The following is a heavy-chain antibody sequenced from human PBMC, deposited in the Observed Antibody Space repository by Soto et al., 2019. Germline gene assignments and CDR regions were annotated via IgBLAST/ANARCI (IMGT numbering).Heavy chain of an antibody. V-gene: IGHV3-30*18. CDR1: GFTFSSYG. Sequence: QVQLVESGGGVVQPGRSLRLSCAASGFTFSSYGMHWVRQAPGKGLEWVAVISYDGSNKYYADSVKGRFTISRDNSKNTLYLQMNSLRAEDTAVYYCAKYLAVAGTFASYYYGMDVWGQGTTVTVSS. D-gene: IGHD6-19*01. J-gene: IGHJ6*02. CDR3: AKYLAVAGTFASYYYGMDV. CDR2: ISYDGSNK.